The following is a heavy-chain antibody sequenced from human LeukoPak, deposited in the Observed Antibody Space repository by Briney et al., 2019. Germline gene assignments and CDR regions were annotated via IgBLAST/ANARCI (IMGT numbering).Heavy chain of an antibody. V-gene: IGHV3-9*01. D-gene: IGHD6-19*01. CDR1: GFTFDDYA. J-gene: IGHJ4*02. CDR2: ISWNSGSI. CDR3: AKDMLSSGWYPDY. Sequence: GGSLRLSCAASGFTFDDYAMHWVRRAPGKGLEWVSGISWNSGSIGYADSVKGRFTISRDNAKNSLYLQMNSLRAEDTALYYCAKDMLSSGWYPDYWGQGTLVTVSS.